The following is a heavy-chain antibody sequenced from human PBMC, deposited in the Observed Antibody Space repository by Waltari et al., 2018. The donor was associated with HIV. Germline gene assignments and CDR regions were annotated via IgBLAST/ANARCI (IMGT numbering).Heavy chain of an antibody. J-gene: IGHJ3*02. CDR1: GYTFTSYA. CDR2: INAGNGNT. D-gene: IGHD3-22*01. V-gene: IGHV1-3*01. Sequence: QVQIVQSGAEVKKPGASVKVSCKASGYTFTSYAMHWVRQAPGQRLEWMGWINAGNGNTKYSQKFQGRVTITRDTSASTAYMELSSLRSEDTAVYYCARDRYYYDSSGYRPRRNAFDIWGQGTMVTVSS. CDR3: ARDRYYYDSSGYRPRRNAFDI.